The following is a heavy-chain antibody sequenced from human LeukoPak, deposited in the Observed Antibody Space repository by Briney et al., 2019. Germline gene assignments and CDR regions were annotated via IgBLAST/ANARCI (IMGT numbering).Heavy chain of an antibody. Sequence: SETLSLTCTVSGGSNSSSSYYWGWIRQPPGKRRVGLGSIYYSGSTYYNPSLKSRVTISVDTSRNQFSLKLSSVTAADTAVYYCARTPRPRIAVAGTVGWGQGTLVTVSS. CDR3: ARTPRPRIAVAGTVG. CDR1: GGSNSSSSYY. V-gene: IGHV4-39*01. D-gene: IGHD6-19*01. J-gene: IGHJ4*02. CDR2: IYYSGST.